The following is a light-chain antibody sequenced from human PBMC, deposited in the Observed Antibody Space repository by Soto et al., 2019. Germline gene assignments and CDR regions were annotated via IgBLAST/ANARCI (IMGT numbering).Light chain of an antibody. Sequence: DIHMTQSPSSLSASVGCRVTISCRASQSISSYLNWYQQKQGKAPKILMYGASSLQSGVPSRFSGIGYGTDFNLTISSLQTEDFASYYCQQSYSTPHTFGQGTRLEIK. CDR1: QSISSY. V-gene: IGKV1-39*01. CDR3: QQSYSTPHT. J-gene: IGKJ5*01. CDR2: GAS.